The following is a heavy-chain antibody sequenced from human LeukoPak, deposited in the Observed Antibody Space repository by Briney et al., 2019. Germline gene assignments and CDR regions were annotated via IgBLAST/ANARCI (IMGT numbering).Heavy chain of an antibody. D-gene: IGHD5-24*01. Sequence: SETLSLTCALSGGSCYDYYCSWIRQPPGKGLEWIGEIHPHGIFYYNSSLMSRVTISIDTSKTQFSLRLTSVTAADTAFYYCSRGRDRSKAGDHWGPGSLVTVSS. CDR1: GGSCYDYY. V-gene: IGHV4-34*01. J-gene: IGHJ4*02. CDR3: SRGRDRSKAGDH. CDR2: IHPHGIF.